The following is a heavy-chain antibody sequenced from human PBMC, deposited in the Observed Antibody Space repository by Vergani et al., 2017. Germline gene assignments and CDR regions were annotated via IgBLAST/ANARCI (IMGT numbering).Heavy chain of an antibody. CDR3: ARDQSITSFGVVMSGYFDY. Sequence: EVQLVESGGGLVQPGRSLRLSCAASGFTFSSYAMSWVRQAPGKGLEWVSAISGSGGSTYYADSVKGRFTISRDNAKNSLYLQMNSLRAEDTAVYYCARDQSITSFGVVMSGYFDYWGQGTLVTVSS. J-gene: IGHJ4*02. V-gene: IGHV3-23*04. CDR2: ISGSGGST. CDR1: GFTFSSYA. D-gene: IGHD3-3*01.